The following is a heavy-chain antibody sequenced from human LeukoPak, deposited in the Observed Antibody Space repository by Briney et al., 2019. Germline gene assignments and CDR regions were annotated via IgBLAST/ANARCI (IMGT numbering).Heavy chain of an antibody. CDR3: TNFQTVGVKPFEH. D-gene: IGHD1-26*01. J-gene: IGHJ5*02. V-gene: IGHV3-21*01. CDR2: ISPDSNFI. Sequence: GGSPRVSCAEPRVSLWGYKMSGVCAAPGERLWWGSSISPDSNFIYQADSVKGRFTISRDNAKNSLYLQMEGLRVEDTAVYYCTNFQTVGVKPFEHWGQGTLVTVSS. CDR1: RVSLWGYK.